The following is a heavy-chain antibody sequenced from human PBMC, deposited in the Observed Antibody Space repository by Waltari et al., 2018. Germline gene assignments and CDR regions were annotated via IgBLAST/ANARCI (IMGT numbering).Heavy chain of an antibody. CDR3: ATRHLLQGLVETAY. Sequence: QVQVLQSGAEVKKPGASVKISCQVSGYHFTNFAVHWVRLAPGQKFEWLGWVNVGVGSTKTPHKVNDRLTCTKDTSATTVYMELRGLTSQDTAVYYCATRHLLQGLVETAYWGQGTQVNVST. CDR2: VNVGVGST. V-gene: IGHV1-3*01. CDR1: GYHFTNFA. J-gene: IGHJ4*02. D-gene: IGHD1-26*01.